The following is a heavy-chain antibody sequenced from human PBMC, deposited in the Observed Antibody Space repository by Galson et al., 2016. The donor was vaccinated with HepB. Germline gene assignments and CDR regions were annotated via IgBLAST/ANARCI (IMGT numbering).Heavy chain of an antibody. J-gene: IGHJ4*02. CDR2: MFYSGST. Sequence: NMFYSGSTYYNPSLKSRVTISVDTSRNQFSLQLTSVTAADTAVYYCARQSVGAFDYWGQGTLVTVSS. D-gene: IGHD1-26*01. V-gene: IGHV4-39*01. CDR3: ARQSVGAFDY.